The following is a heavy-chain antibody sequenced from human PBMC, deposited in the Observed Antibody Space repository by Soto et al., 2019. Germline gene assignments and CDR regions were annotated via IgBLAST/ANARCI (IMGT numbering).Heavy chain of an antibody. CDR3: ARDGEYSGYDYSGDNWFDP. Sequence: GASVKVSCEACGGSFSSYTISWVRQAPGQGLEWMGRIIPILGIANYAQKFQGRVTITADKSTSTAYMELSSLRSEDTAVYYCARDGEYSGYDYSGDNWFDPWGQGTLVTVSS. CDR2: IIPILGIA. V-gene: IGHV1-69*04. CDR1: GGSFSSYT. J-gene: IGHJ5*02. D-gene: IGHD5-12*01.